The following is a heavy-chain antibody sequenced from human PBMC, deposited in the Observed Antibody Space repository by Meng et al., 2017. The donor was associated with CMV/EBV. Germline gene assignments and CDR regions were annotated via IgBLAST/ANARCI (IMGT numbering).Heavy chain of an antibody. J-gene: IGHJ4*02. D-gene: IGHD2-21*01. V-gene: IGHV3-21*01. CDR2: ITTSGANI. Sequence: GESLKISCAASGINIHFYSIQWVRQAPGKGLEWVSSITTSGANIYFADPVKDRFSISRDNTRGTVFLQMNSLRAEDSAVYYCAAYSKSSIYWGQGTLVTVSS. CDR3: AAYSKSSIY. CDR1: GINIHFYS.